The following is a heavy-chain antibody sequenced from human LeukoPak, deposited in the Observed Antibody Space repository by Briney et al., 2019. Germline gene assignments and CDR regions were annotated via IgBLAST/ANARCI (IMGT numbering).Heavy chain of an antibody. J-gene: IGHJ4*02. CDR3: ARHIKTWDSNLRLVQLYYFDY. CDR2: IYYSGST. D-gene: IGHD1-1*01. Sequence: PSETLSLTCTVSGGSISSTSNYWGWIRQPPGKGLEWIGSIYYSGSTYYNPSLKGRVTISVGTSKNQVSLKLSSVTAADTAVYSCARHIKTWDSNLRLVQLYYFDYWGQGTLVTVSS. V-gene: IGHV4-39*01. CDR1: GGSISSTSNY.